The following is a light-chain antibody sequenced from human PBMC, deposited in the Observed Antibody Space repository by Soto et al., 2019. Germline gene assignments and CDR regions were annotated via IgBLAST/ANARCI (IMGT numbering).Light chain of an antibody. CDR2: GAS. V-gene: IGKV3-15*01. J-gene: IGKJ1*01. CDR1: QSVSSN. Sequence: EIVMTQSPATLSVSPGERATLSCRASQSVSSNLAWYQQKPGQAPRLLIYGASTRATGIPARFSGSRSGTEFTLTISSLQSEDFAVYYCQQYSNWPRTCGQGTKVEIK. CDR3: QQYSNWPRT.